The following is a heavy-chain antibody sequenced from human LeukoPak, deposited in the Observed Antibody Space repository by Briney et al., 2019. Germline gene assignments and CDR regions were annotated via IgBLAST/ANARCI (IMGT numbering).Heavy chain of an antibody. CDR2: MNPNSGNT. Sequence: GASVKVSCKASGYTFTSYDINWVRQATGQGLEWMGWMNPNSGNTGYAQKFQGRVTTTRNTSISTAYMELSSLRSEDTAVYYCARMPGPIATGGYWGQGTLVTVSS. D-gene: IGHD2-2*01. CDR1: GYTFTSYD. J-gene: IGHJ4*02. V-gene: IGHV1-8*01. CDR3: ARMPGPIATGGY.